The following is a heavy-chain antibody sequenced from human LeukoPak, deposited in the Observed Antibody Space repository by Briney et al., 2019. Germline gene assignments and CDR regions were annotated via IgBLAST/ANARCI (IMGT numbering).Heavy chain of an antibody. J-gene: IGHJ6*04. Sequence: EGSLRLSCAASGFTFSSYWMHWVRQAPGKGLVWVSRINSDGSSTRYADSVKGRFTISRDNTKNTLYLQMNSLRAEDTAVYYCAELGITMIGGVWGKGTTVTISS. CDR1: GFTFSSYW. D-gene: IGHD3-10*02. V-gene: IGHV3-74*01. CDR2: INSDGSST. CDR3: AELGITMIGGV.